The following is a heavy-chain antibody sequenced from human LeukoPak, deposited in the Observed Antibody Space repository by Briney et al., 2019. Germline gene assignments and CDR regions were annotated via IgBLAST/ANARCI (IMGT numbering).Heavy chain of an antibody. V-gene: IGHV7-4-1*02. Sequence: ASVKVSCKASGYTFTSYAMDWVRQAPGQGLEWMGWINTNTGNPTYAQGFTGRFVFSLGTSVSTAYLQISSLKAEDTAVYYCARDGPPYYYYYGMDVWGQGTTVTVSS. CDR2: INTNTGNP. J-gene: IGHJ6*02. CDR1: GYTFTSYA. CDR3: ARDGPPYYYYYGMDV.